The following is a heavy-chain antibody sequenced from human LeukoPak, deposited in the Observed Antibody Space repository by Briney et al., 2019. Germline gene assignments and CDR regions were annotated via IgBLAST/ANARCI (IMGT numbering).Heavy chain of an antibody. J-gene: IGHJ4*02. V-gene: IGHV1-8*03. Sequence: SVKVSCKASGYTFTSYDINWVRQATGQGLEWMGWMNPNSGNTGYAQKFQGRVTITRNTSISTAYMELSSLRSEDTAVYYCARYCSGGSCYSSGELDYWGQGTLVTVSS. D-gene: IGHD2-15*01. CDR2: MNPNSGNT. CDR1: GYTFTSYD. CDR3: ARYCSGGSCYSSGELDY.